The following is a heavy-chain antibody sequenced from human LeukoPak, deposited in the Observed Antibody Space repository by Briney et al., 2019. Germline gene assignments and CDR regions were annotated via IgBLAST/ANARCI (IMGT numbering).Heavy chain of an antibody. CDR2: IYSGGST. CDR3: ARVGPVIAAAGPFDY. V-gene: IGHV3-53*01. CDR1: GFTVSSNY. Sequence: GGSLRLSCAASGFTVSSNYMSWVRQAPGKGLEWVSVIYSGGSTYYADSVKGRFTISRDNSKNTLYLQMNSLRAEDTAVYYCARVGPVIAAAGPFDYWGQGTLVTVSS. D-gene: IGHD6-13*01. J-gene: IGHJ4*02.